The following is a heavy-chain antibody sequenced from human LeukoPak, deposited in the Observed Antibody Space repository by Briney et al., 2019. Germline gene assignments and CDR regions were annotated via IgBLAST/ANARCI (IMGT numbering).Heavy chain of an antibody. Sequence: PGGSVRLSCAASGFTFDDYAMHWVRQAPGKGLVGVSSIRWNSGSIGYADSVKGRFTISRDNAKNSLYLQMNTLRAEDMALYYCSKCHSSSWLLYWYFHLWGGSTLYTVSS. D-gene: IGHD6-13*01. CDR3: SKCHSSSWLLYWYFHL. CDR2: IRWNSGSI. CDR1: GFTFDDYA. J-gene: IGHJ2*01. V-gene: IGHV3-9*03.